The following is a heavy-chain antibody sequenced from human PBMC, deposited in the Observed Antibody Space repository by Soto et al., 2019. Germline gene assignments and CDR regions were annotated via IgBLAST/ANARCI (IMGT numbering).Heavy chain of an antibody. V-gene: IGHV4-59*01. J-gene: IGHJ4*02. CDR2: MYSSGSS. D-gene: IGHD2-15*01. CDR1: GVSITSYK. CDR3: AREWSAFDY. Sequence: QVQLQESGPGLVKPSETLSLTCTVSGVSITSYKWSWIRQSPGKGLEWIAYMYSSGSSSYSPSLKSRVTISVDTYRNQYFLQLNSATAADTAVYYCAREWSAFDYWGQGMVVTVSS.